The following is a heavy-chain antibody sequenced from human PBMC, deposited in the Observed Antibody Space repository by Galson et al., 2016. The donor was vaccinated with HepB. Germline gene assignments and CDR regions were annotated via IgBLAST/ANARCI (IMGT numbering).Heavy chain of an antibody. Sequence: TLSLTCAVYGGPFIDYHWTWIRQTPGKGLEWIGAVDHSGSTNYNPSLKGRVSMSVDTTRKQVSLKVDSVTAADTGLYFCARAAPPYYYYGMDVWGQGTTVIVSS. CDR3: ARAAPPYYYYGMDV. V-gene: IGHV4-34*01. CDR2: VDHSGST. J-gene: IGHJ6*02. CDR1: GGPFIDYH.